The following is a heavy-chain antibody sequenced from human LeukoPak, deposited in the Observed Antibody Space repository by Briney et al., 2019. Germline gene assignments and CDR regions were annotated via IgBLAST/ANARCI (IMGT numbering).Heavy chain of an antibody. CDR3: ARGYQLLCGRCNWFDP. V-gene: IGHV1-2*02. CDR1: GYTFTGYY. Sequence: ASVKVSCKASGYTFTGYYMHWVRQAPGQGLEWMGWINPNSGGTNYAQKFQGRVTMTRDTSISTVYMELSRLRSDDTAVYYCARGYQLLCGRCNWFDPWGQGTLVTVSS. J-gene: IGHJ5*02. CDR2: INPNSGGT. D-gene: IGHD2-2*01.